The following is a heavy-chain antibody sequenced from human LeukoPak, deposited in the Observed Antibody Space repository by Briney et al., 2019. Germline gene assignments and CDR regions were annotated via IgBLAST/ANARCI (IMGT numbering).Heavy chain of an antibody. CDR2: ISSTGGST. J-gene: IGHJ4*02. V-gene: IGHV3-23*01. Sequence: GGTLRLSCAASGFTFSSYGMSWVRQAPGEGLEWVSSISSTGGSTYYADSVKGRFTISRDNSKNSLYLQMNSLRAEDTAVYYCARGRVDYDFWSGYIDYWGQGTLVPVSS. CDR1: GFTFSSYG. D-gene: IGHD3-3*01. CDR3: ARGRVDYDFWSGYIDY.